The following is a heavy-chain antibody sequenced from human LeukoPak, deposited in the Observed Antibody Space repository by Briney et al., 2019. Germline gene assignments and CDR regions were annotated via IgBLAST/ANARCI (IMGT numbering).Heavy chain of an antibody. D-gene: IGHD3-3*01. V-gene: IGHV1-8*01. CDR1: GYTFTSYD. CDR3: ARRVTRTYYDFWSGYTGVFDY. Sequence: GASVKVSCKASGYTFTSYDINWVRQATGQGLEWMGWMNPNSGNTGYAQKFQGRVTMTRSTSISTAYMELSSLRSEDTAVYYCARRVTRTYYDFWSGYTGVFDYWGQGTLVTVSS. J-gene: IGHJ4*02. CDR2: MNPNSGNT.